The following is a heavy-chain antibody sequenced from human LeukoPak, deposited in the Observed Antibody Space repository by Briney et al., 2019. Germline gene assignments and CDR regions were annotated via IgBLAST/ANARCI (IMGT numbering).Heavy chain of an antibody. V-gene: IGHV3-48*04. CDR3: SSSTGRTTNFDY. D-gene: IGHD1-7*01. CDR2: IRLRSNTI. J-gene: IGHJ4*02. Sequence: GGSLGLSCVASGFTFSNYSMNWVRQAPGKGLEWVSYIRLRSNTIYYAESVKGRFTTSRDNAKNSLYLQMNSLRAEDTAVYYCSSSTGRTTNFDYWGQGTLVTVSS. CDR1: GFTFSNYS.